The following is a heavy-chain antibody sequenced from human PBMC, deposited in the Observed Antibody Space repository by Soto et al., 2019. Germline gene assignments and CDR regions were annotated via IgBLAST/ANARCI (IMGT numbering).Heavy chain of an antibody. J-gene: IGHJ6*02. CDR3: AGGRIVVAGSSAYYSMDV. CDR2: IIPVFGII. CDR1: GGNPSNSA. D-gene: IGHD6-19*01. Sequence: QVHLLLQSGAEVKKPGSSVKVACKASGGNPSNSAISWVRQAPGQGLEWMGGIIPVFGIISHAQNFQGRVTITADESTRTAYMELSSLSSEDTDVYFCAGGRIVVAGSSAYYSMDVWGQGTTVTVSS. V-gene: IGHV1-69*01.